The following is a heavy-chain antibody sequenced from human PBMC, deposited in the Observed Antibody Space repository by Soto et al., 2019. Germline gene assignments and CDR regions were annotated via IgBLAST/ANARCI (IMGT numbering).Heavy chain of an antibody. V-gene: IGHV4-59*08. Sequence: QVQLQESGPGLVKPSETLSLTCTVSGGSISSSYWSWIRQPPGKGLEWIGYIYDSGSTYYNSSLKGRVTMLVDTAKNSFSLNLSSVAGADTAVYYCARPLIFWGQGTPVTVSS. D-gene: IGHD3-3*01. J-gene: IGHJ4*02. CDR3: ARPLIF. CDR1: GGSISSSY. CDR2: IYDSGST.